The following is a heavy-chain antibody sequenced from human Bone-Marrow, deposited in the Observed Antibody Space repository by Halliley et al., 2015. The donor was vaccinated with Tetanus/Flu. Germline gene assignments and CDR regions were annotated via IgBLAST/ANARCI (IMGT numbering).Heavy chain of an antibody. CDR3: ARRGRHQHSTSSVEDF. CDR2: ISQSGSHT. J-gene: IGHJ4*02. Sequence: SFISQSGSHTNYADSVKGRFTISRDNAKNSLFLQINSLTVEDTAVYFCARRGRHQHSTSSVEDFWGQGTLVSVSS. V-gene: IGHV3-11*03. D-gene: IGHD6-6*01.